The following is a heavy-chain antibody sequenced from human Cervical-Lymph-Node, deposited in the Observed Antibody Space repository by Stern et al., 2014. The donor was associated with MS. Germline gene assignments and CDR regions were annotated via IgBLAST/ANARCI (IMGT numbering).Heavy chain of an antibody. CDR1: GLTFNKYA. Sequence: EVQLVESGGDLVQPGGSLRLSCAASGLTFNKYAMNWVRQAPGKGLEWVSTISGSGGSRYYADSVKGRFTISRDNSENTLYLQMHSLRAEDTAIYYCAKQYFDSSGYSYYYGMDVWGQGNTVTVSS. V-gene: IGHV3-23*04. CDR2: ISGSGGSR. D-gene: IGHD3-22*01. J-gene: IGHJ6*02. CDR3: AKQYFDSSGYSYYYGMDV.